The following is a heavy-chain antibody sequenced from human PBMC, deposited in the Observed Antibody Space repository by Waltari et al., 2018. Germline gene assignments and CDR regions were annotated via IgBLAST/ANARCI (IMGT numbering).Heavy chain of an antibody. V-gene: IGHV4-4*07. CDR1: GDSINRYF. Sequence: QVQLQESGPGLVKPPETLSLTCTVPGDSINRYFWNWIRQPAGKGLEGIGRIHSGGSRDYNDSLKSRVTLSVDTSKNQLSLRVRSVTAADTAVYYCTREETYYYDSSVYFDYWGQGALVTVSS. CDR3: TREETYYYDSSVYFDY. D-gene: IGHD3-22*01. J-gene: IGHJ4*02. CDR2: IHSGGSR.